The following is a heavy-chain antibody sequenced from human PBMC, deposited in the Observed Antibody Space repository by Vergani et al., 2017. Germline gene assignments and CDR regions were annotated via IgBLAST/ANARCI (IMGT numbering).Heavy chain of an antibody. CDR2: MYHSGST. D-gene: IGHD3-10*01. Sequence: QVRLQESGPGLVKPSETLSLTCSVSGGPMSGYYWSWIRQPPGKELEWIGYMYHSGSTNYNPSLETRVTISGDTYKNQFSLKLNSVTAADTAVYYCGRVADCYGLGSRLLDLWGQGILVTVSS. CDR1: GGPMSGYY. J-gene: IGHJ5*02. CDR3: GRVADCYGLGSRLLDL. V-gene: IGHV4-59*01.